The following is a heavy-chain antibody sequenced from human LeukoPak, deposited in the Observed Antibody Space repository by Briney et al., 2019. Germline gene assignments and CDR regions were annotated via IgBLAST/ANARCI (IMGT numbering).Heavy chain of an antibody. CDR3: ARIVSGSYRGNKYFQH. CDR2: MNPNSGNT. V-gene: IGHV1-8*01. Sequence: RRASVKVSCKASGYTFTSYDINWVRQATGQGLEWMGWMNPNSGNTGYAQKFQGRVTMTRNTSISTAYMELSSLRSEDTAVYYCARIVSGSYRGNKYFQHWGQGTLVTVSS. D-gene: IGHD1-26*01. CDR1: GYTFTSYD. J-gene: IGHJ1*01.